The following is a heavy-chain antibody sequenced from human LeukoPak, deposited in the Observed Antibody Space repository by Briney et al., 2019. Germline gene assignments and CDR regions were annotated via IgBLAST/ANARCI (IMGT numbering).Heavy chain of an antibody. CDR1: GGSINSGSYY. J-gene: IGHJ4*02. CDR3: ARTYCSSTSCYDFDY. CDR2: IYTSGST. Sequence: SETLSLTCTVSGGSINSGSYYWSWIRQPAGKGLEWIGRIYTSGSTNYNPSLKSRVTISVDTSKNQFSLKLSSVTAADTAVYYCARTYCSSTSCYDFDYWGQGTLVTVSS. D-gene: IGHD2-2*01. V-gene: IGHV4-61*02.